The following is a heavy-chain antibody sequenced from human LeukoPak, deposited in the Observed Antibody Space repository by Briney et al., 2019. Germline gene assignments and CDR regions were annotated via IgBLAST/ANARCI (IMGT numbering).Heavy chain of an antibody. V-gene: IGHV4-59*01. CDR1: GGSISSYY. CDR3: ARSPFGRVVTPRFDY. CDR2: IYYSGST. D-gene: IGHD4-23*01. J-gene: IGHJ4*02. Sequence: SETLSLTCTVSGGSISSYYWSWIRQPPGKGLEWIGYIYYSGSTNYNPSLKSRVTISVDTSKNQFSLKLSSVTAADTAVYYCARSPFGRVVTPRFDYWGQGTLVTVSS.